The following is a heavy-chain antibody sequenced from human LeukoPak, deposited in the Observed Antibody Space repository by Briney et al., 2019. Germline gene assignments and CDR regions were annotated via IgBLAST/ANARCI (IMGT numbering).Heavy chain of an antibody. V-gene: IGHV3-7*01. J-gene: IGHJ4*02. CDR1: GFTFCKYW. CDR2: INQDGSEE. Sequence: GGCLRLSCAASGFTFCKYWMTGGRPAPGRGLEWVDHINQDGSEEHYMDSAKARFTISRDNAKNSLSLQMNSLAAEDTAVYYCVRDGGVSGYDLLDYWGQGTLVTVSS. D-gene: IGHD5-12*01. CDR3: VRDGGVSGYDLLDY.